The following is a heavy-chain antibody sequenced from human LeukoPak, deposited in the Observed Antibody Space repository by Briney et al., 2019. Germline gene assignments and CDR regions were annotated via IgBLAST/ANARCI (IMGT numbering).Heavy chain of an antibody. CDR2: ISAYNGNT. CDR1: GYTFTSYG. D-gene: IGHD3-9*01. J-gene: IGHJ4*02. CDR3: ATIHYDILTGYKYYFDY. Sequence: ASVKVPCKASGYTFTSYGISWVRQAPGQGLEWMGWISAYNGNTNYAQKLQGRVTMTTDTSTSTAYMELRSLRSDDTAVYYCATIHYDILTGYKYYFDYWGQGTLVTVSS. V-gene: IGHV1-18*01.